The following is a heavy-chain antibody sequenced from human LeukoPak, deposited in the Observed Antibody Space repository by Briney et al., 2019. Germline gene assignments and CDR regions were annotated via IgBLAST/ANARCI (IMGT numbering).Heavy chain of an antibody. Sequence: PSQTLSLTCTVSGGAISSGDYYWSWIRQPPGKGLEWIGYIYYSGSTYYNPSLKSRVTISVDTSKNQFSLKLSSVTAADTAVYYCARDHQRFLEWFHAFDIWGQGTMVTVSS. V-gene: IGHV4-30-4*08. CDR2: IYYSGST. CDR1: GGAISSGDYY. CDR3: ARDHQRFLEWFHAFDI. J-gene: IGHJ3*02. D-gene: IGHD3-3*01.